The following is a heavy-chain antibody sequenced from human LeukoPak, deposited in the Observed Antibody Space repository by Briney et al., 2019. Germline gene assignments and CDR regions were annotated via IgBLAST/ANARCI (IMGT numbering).Heavy chain of an antibody. CDR1: GFTFSSYA. Sequence: PGGSLRLSCAAPGFTFSSYAMHWVRQAPGKGLEYVSAISSNGGSTYYANSVKGRFTISRDNSKNTLYLQMGSLRAEDMAVYYCASGGIAVAGDDAFDIWGQGTMVTVSS. D-gene: IGHD6-19*01. J-gene: IGHJ3*02. CDR3: ASGGIAVAGDDAFDI. CDR2: ISSNGGST. V-gene: IGHV3-64*01.